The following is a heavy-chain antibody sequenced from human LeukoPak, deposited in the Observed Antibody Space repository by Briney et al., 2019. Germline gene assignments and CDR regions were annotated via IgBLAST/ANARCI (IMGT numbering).Heavy chain of an antibody. CDR2: NYYSGST. J-gene: IGHJ6*02. CDR3: ARDSGIAAAGDYYYGMDV. CDR1: GGSISIYY. V-gene: IGHV4-59*01. D-gene: IGHD6-13*01. Sequence: SETLSLTCTVSGGSISIYYWSWVRQPPGKGPEPIGYNYYSGSTNYNPSLKSRVTISVDTSKNQFSLKLSSVTAADTAVYYCARDSGIAAAGDYYYGMDVWGQGTTVTVSS.